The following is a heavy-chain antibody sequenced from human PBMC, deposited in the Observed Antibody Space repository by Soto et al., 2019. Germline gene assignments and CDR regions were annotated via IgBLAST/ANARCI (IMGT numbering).Heavy chain of an antibody. D-gene: IGHD3-16*01. Sequence: QITLKESGPTLVRPTQTLTLTCTVSGFSLDTWGVGVGWIRQSPGKAPEWLALIYWDDDKRYSPSLKNRLTITKDTSKNQVVLTVTNMDPVDTVTYYCARALGSWGSYYFDHWGQGTLVIVS. CDR3: ARALGSWGSYYFDH. V-gene: IGHV2-5*02. CDR1: GFSLDTWGVG. J-gene: IGHJ4*02. CDR2: IYWDDDK.